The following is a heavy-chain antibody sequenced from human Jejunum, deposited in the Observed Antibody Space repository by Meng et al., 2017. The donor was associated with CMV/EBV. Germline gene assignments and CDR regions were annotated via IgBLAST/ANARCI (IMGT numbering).Heavy chain of an antibody. CDR3: ARSKVAMGFDL. D-gene: IGHD5-12*01. V-gene: IGHV3-48*03. CDR1: GFSFSNYE. CDR2: ISSGGGPQ. J-gene: IGHJ5*02. Sequence: CTASGFSFSNYEVNWVRQAPEKGLEWVSFISSGGGPQYHANSVKGRFTISSGSAKNSLDLQMNGLRIEDTAIYYCARSKVAMGFDLWGQGTLVTVSS.